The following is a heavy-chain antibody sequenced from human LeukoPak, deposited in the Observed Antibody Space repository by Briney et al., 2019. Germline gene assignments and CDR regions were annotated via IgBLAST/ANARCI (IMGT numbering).Heavy chain of an antibody. CDR1: GFTFSSYA. J-gene: IGHJ4*02. D-gene: IGHD1-26*01. CDR2: ISGSGGST. Sequence: PGGSLRLSCAASGFTFSSYAMSWVRQAPGKGLEWVSGISGSGGSTYYADSVKGRFTISRDNSKNTLYLQMNSLRAEDTAVYYCAKGPSSGYYTHLFDYWGQGTLVTVSS. CDR3: AKGPSSGYYTHLFDY. V-gene: IGHV3-23*01.